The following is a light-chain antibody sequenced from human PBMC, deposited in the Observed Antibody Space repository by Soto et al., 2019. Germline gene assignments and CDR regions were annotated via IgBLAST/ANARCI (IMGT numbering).Light chain of an antibody. CDR1: RGSIASNY. J-gene: IGLJ3*02. CDR3: QSYDTSNQV. CDR2: EDN. V-gene: IGLV6-57*02. Sequence: NFMLTQPHSVSESPGKTVTISCTGSRGSIASNYVQWYQQRPGSAPTTVIYEDNLRPSGVLDRFSGSIDSSSNSATLTISGLKTEDEADYYCQSYDTSNQVFGGGTKLTVL.